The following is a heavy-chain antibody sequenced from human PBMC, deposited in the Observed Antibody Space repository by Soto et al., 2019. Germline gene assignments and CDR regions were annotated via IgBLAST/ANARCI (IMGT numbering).Heavy chain of an antibody. CDR1: GGTFSSYT. CDR2: IIPILGIA. J-gene: IGHJ5*02. CDR3: AKDLHYCSGGSCYSGWFDP. V-gene: IGHV1-69*08. Sequence: QVQLVQSGAEVKKPGSSVKVSCKASGGTFSSYTISWVRQAPGQGLEWMGRIIPILGIANYAQKFQGRVTITADKSTSTAYMELNSLRSEDTAVYYCAKDLHYCSGGSCYSGWFDPWGQGTLVTVSS. D-gene: IGHD2-15*01.